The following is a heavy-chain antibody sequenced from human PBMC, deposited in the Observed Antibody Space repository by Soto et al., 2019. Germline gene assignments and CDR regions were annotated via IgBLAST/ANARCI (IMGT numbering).Heavy chain of an antibody. D-gene: IGHD2-15*01. J-gene: IGHJ6*02. V-gene: IGHV5-51*01. CDR2: IYPGDSDT. Sequence: SGESLKISCKGSGYSFTSYWIGWVRQMPGKGLEWMGIIYPGDSDTRYSPSFQGQVTISADKSISTAYLQWSSLKASDTAMYYCARHEAGPSMLLQYYGMDVWGQGTTVTVSS. CDR1: GYSFTSYW. CDR3: ARHEAGPSMLLQYYGMDV.